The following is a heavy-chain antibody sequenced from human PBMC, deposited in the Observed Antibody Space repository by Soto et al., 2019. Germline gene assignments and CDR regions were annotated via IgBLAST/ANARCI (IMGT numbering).Heavy chain of an antibody. CDR2: IKQDGSEK. CDR3: ARDNDGYSEYSGSYFSCDY. CDR1: GFTFSSYW. J-gene: IGHJ4*02. Sequence: GGSLRLSCAASGFTFSSYWMSWVRQAPGKGLEWVANIKQDGSEKYYVDSVKGRFTISRDNAKNSLYLQMNSLRAEDTAVYYCARDNDGYSEYSGSYFSCDYWGQGTLVTVSS. V-gene: IGHV3-7*03. D-gene: IGHD1-26*01.